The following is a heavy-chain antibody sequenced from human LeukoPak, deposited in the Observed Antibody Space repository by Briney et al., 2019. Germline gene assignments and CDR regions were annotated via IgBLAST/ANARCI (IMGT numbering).Heavy chain of an antibody. V-gene: IGHV1-2*02. J-gene: IGHJ4*02. Sequence: ASVKVSCKASGYTFTGYYMHWVRQAPGQGLEWMGWINPNSGGTNYAQKFQGRVTMTRDTSISTAYMELSRLRPDDTAVYYCARVALTAAGTMWANSHFDYWGQGTLVTVSS. D-gene: IGHD6-13*01. CDR2: INPNSGGT. CDR3: ARVALTAAGTMWANSHFDY. CDR1: GYTFTGYY.